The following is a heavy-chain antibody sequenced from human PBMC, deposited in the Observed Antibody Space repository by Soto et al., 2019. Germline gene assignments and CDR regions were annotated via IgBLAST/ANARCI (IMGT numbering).Heavy chain of an antibody. Sequence: QVRLVESGGGLVKPGGSLRLSCAASGFTFTDYYMSWFRQAPGKGLEWVSQISSTGATIYYADSVKGQFTISRDNAENSLYLQMTSLRGEDTAMYYCALRFMVRGAFDPWGQGTLVTVSS. CDR2: ISSTGATI. CDR1: GFTFTDYY. V-gene: IGHV3-11*01. CDR3: ALRFMVRGAFDP. J-gene: IGHJ5*02. D-gene: IGHD3-10*01.